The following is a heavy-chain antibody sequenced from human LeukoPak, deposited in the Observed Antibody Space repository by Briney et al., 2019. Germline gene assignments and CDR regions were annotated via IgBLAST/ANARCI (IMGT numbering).Heavy chain of an antibody. Sequence: GGSLRLSCAASGFTFSSYSMNRVRQAPGKGLEWVSSISSSSYIYYADSVKGRFTISRDNAKNSLYLQMNSLGAEDTDMYYCARDADSSGFHDAFDFWGQGTMVTVSS. CDR3: ARDADSSGFHDAFDF. J-gene: IGHJ3*01. CDR1: GFTFSSYS. D-gene: IGHD3-22*01. V-gene: IGHV3-21*01. CDR2: ISSSSYI.